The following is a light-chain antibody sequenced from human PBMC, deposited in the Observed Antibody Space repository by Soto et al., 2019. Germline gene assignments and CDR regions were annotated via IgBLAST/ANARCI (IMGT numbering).Light chain of an antibody. CDR3: QQYKKGPRT. J-gene: IGKJ1*01. Sequence: IVMTQCPDTLSVSPGERATLSCRASQRVXIDLAWYQQTPGQAPRFLXDCASTMATGGPPTLSGSASATEFTLTISSLHSQDFTVYYCQQYKKGPRTFGQGTKVDIK. CDR1: QRVXID. CDR2: CAS. V-gene: IGKV3-15*01.